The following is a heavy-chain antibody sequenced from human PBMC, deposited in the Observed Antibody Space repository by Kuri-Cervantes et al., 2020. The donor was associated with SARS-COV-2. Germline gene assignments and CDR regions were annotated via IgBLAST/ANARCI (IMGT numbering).Heavy chain of an antibody. Sequence: GESLKISCAASGFTFSDYYMSWIRQAPGKGLEWVSYISSSGSTIYYADSVKGRFTISRDNAKNSLYLQMNSLRAEDTAVYYCARGRDFWSGYQDSYYYYYYMDVWGKGTTVTVSS. CDR3: ARGRDFWSGYQDSYYYYYYMDV. CDR1: GFTFSDYY. V-gene: IGHV3-11*04. D-gene: IGHD3-3*01. CDR2: ISSSGSTI. J-gene: IGHJ6*03.